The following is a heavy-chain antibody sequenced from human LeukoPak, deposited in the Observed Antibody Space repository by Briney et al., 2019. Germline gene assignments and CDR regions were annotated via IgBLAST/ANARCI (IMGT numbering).Heavy chain of an antibody. V-gene: IGHV4-61*02. J-gene: IGHJ6*02. D-gene: IGHD5-18*01. CDR3: ARDALGYSYGRDYYYYGMDV. CDR1: GGSISSGSYY. CDR2: IYTSGST. Sequence: SQTLSLTCTVSGGSISSGSYYWSWIRQPAGKGLEWIGRIYTSGSTNYNPSLKSRVTISVDTSKHHFSLKLSSVTAADTAVYYCARDALGYSYGRDYYYYGMDVWGQGTTVTVPS.